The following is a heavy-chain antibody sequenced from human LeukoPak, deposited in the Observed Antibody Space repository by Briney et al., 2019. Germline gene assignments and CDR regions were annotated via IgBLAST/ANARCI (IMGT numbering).Heavy chain of an antibody. V-gene: IGHV1-2*02. D-gene: IGHD2-21*02. CDR3: ARAPAFAYCGGDCYSDPFDY. CDR2: INPNSGGT. Sequence: GGSVKVSCKASGYTFTGYYMHWVRQAPGQGVEWMGWINPNSGGTNYAQKFQGGVTMTRDTSISTAYMELSRLRSDDTAVYYCARAPAFAYCGGDCYSDPFDYWGQGTLVTVSS. J-gene: IGHJ4*02. CDR1: GYTFTGYY.